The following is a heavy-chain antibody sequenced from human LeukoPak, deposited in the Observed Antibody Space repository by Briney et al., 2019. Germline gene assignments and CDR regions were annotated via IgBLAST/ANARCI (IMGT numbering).Heavy chain of an antibody. D-gene: IGHD3-16*02. J-gene: IGHJ6*02. V-gene: IGHV4-34*01. CDR2: INHSGTT. CDR3: ARFYDYVWGSYRYPSELDYYGMDV. Sequence: PSETLSLTCAVSGESFSGYYWTWVRQPPGKGLEWIGEINHSGTTYYNPSLKSRVTISVDTSKNQFSLKLSSVTAADTAVYYCARFYDYVWGSYRYPSELDYYGMDVWGQGTTVTVSS. CDR1: GESFSGYY.